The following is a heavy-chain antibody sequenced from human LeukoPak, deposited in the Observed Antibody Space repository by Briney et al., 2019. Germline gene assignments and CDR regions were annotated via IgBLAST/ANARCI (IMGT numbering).Heavy chain of an antibody. J-gene: IGHJ3*02. D-gene: IGHD1-1*01. CDR2: IYSGGST. Sequence: GGSLRLSCAASGFTVSSNYMSWVRQAPGKGLEWVSIIYSGGSTFYADSVKGRFTISRDTAKNSLYLQMNSLRAEDTALYYCARDMEPDAFDIWGQGTMVTVSS. CDR1: GFTVSSNY. V-gene: IGHV3-53*01. CDR3: ARDMEPDAFDI.